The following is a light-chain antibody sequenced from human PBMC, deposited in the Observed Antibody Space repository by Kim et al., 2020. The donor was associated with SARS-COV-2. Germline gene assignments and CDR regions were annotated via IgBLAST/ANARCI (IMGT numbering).Light chain of an antibody. CDR1: QSTSNW. J-gene: IGKJ1*01. V-gene: IGKV1-5*03. Sequence: DIQMTQSPATLSASVGDRVTITCRASQSTSNWVAWYQQKPEQAPRLLVYQASILQSGVPSRFSGSGFGTEFTLTISSLQPDDFATYDCQQYSSSSTFGRGTKVDSK. CDR3: QQYSSSST. CDR2: QAS.